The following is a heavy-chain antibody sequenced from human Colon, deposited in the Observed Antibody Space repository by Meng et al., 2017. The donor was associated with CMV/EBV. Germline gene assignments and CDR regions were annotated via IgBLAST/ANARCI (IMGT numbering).Heavy chain of an antibody. V-gene: IGHV4-39*07. CDR2: IYYSGST. CDR1: GGSISSSSYY. Sequence: QLQWQGSGPGLVKPSETLSLTCTVSGGSISSSSYYWGWIRQPPGKGLEWIGSIYYSGSTYYNPSLKSRVTISVDTSKNQFSLKLSSVTAADTAVYYCARAAAAGEYYFDYWGQGTLVTVSS. CDR3: ARAAAAGEYYFDY. J-gene: IGHJ4*02. D-gene: IGHD6-13*01.